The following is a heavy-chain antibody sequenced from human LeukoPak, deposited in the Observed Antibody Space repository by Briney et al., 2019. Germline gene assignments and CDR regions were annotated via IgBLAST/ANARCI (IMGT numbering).Heavy chain of an antibody. Sequence: PGRSLRLSCAASGFTFSSYGMHWVRQAPGKGLESVAGIWYDGSNKYYADSVKGRFTISRDNSQNTLYLQMNSLRAEDTAVYYCARDVAAAGSQDYYYYGMDVWGQGTTVTVSS. D-gene: IGHD6-13*01. V-gene: IGHV3-33*01. CDR2: IWYDGSNK. CDR3: ARDVAAAGSQDYYYYGMDV. J-gene: IGHJ6*02. CDR1: GFTFSSYG.